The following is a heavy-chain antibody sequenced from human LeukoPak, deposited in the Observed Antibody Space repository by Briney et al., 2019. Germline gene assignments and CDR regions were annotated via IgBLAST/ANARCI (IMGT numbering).Heavy chain of an antibody. D-gene: IGHD2-2*01. Sequence: ASVKVSCMASGYTFTGYYMHWVRQAPGQGLEWMGWINPNSGGTNYAQKFQGRVTMTRDTSISTAYMELSRLRSDDTAVYYCARSPYRCSSTSRPNDAFDIWGQGTMVTVSS. CDR3: ARSPYRCSSTSRPNDAFDI. J-gene: IGHJ3*02. V-gene: IGHV1-2*02. CDR1: GYTFTGYY. CDR2: INPNSGGT.